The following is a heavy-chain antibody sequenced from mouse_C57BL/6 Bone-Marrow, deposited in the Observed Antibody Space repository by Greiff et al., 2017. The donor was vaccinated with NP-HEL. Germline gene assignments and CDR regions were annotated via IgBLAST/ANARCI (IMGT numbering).Heavy chain of an antibody. V-gene: IGHV10-3*01. CDR1: GFTFNTYA. CDR2: IRSKSSNYAT. J-gene: IGHJ1*03. D-gene: IGHD3-1*01. CDR3: VGGASNVGGYFDV. Sequence: EVNVVESGGGLVQPKGSLKLSCAASGFTFNTYAMPWVRQAPGKGLEWVARIRSKSSNYATSYADSVKDRFTISRDDSQSMLYLQMNKMTTEDAAMYYCVGGASNVGGYFDVWGTGTTVTVSS.